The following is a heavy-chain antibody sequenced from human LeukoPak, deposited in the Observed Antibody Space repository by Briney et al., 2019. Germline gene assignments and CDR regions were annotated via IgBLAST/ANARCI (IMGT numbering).Heavy chain of an antibody. D-gene: IGHD3-22*01. CDR3: AKDGYSMILVRDYYYMDV. CDR2: INSDGINT. Sequence: GGSLRLSCAASGFTFSNYWMHWVRQAPGKGLVWVSRINSDGINTSYADSVKGRFTISRDNAKNTLNLQMNSLRAEDTAIYYCAKDGYSMILVRDYYYMDVWGKGTTVTISS. V-gene: IGHV3-74*01. J-gene: IGHJ6*03. CDR1: GFTFSNYW.